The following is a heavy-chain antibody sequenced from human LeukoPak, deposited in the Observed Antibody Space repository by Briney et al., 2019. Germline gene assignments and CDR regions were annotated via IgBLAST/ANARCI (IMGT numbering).Heavy chain of an antibody. CDR1: GGSFSGYY. CDR3: ARGVWFGELLSRYYYYGMDV. J-gene: IGHJ6*02. V-gene: IGHV4-34*01. CDR2: INHSGST. D-gene: IGHD3-10*01. Sequence: SETLSLTCAVYGGSFSGYYWSWIRQPPGKGLEWIGEINHSGSTNYNPSLKSRVTISVDTSKNQFSLKLGSVTAADTAVYYCARGVWFGELLSRYYYYGMDVWGQGTTVAVSS.